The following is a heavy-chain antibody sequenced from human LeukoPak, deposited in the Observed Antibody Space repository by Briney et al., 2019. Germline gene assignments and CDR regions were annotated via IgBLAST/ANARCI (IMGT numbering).Heavy chain of an antibody. Sequence: PGGSLRLSCVNSGVPLSGDSLNWVRQAPGKGLEWISYISASGRTKYYADSVKGRFHISRDNAKKSLYLQMDNLRGEDTALYYCASQSSGSSTRAPDFWGHGTLVTVSS. D-gene: IGHD1-26*01. V-gene: IGHV3-48*04. J-gene: IGHJ4*01. CDR1: GVPLSGDS. CDR2: ISASGRTK. CDR3: ASQSSGSSTRAPDF.